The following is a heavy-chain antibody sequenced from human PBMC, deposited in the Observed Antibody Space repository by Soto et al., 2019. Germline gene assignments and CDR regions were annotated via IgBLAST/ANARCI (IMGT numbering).Heavy chain of an antibody. D-gene: IGHD6-19*01. J-gene: IGHJ3*02. CDR1: GYTFTSYG. CDR2: ISAYNGNT. Sequence: ASVKVSCTASGYTFTSYGISWVRQAPGQGLEWMGWISAYNGNTNYAQKLQGRVTMTTDTSTSTAYMELRSLRSDDTAVYYCARDSSGWYSFDIWGQGTMVTVSS. CDR3: ARDSSGWYSFDI. V-gene: IGHV1-18*01.